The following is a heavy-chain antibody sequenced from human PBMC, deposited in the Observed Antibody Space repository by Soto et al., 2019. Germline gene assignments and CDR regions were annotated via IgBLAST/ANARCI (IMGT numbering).Heavy chain of an antibody. Sequence: SETLSLTCAVYGGSFSGYYWSWIRQPPGKGLEWIGEINHSGSTNYNPSLKSRVTISVDTSKNQFSLKLSSVTAADTAVYYCARGLAILGFDYWGQGTLVTVSS. J-gene: IGHJ4*02. D-gene: IGHD2-21*01. CDR1: GGSFSGYY. CDR2: INHSGST. V-gene: IGHV4-34*01. CDR3: ARGLAILGFDY.